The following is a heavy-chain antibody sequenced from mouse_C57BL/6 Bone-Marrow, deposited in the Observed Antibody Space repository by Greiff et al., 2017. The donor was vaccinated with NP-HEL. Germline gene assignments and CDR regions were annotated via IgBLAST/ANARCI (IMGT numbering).Heavy chain of an antibody. CDR2: IHPNSGST. V-gene: IGHV1-64*01. D-gene: IGHD1-1*01. J-gene: IGHJ1*03. CDR3: YYYGSSHWYFDV. CDR1: GYTFTSYW. Sequence: QVQLQQPGAELVKPGASVKLSCKASGYTFTSYWMHWVKQRPGQGLEWIGMIHPNSGSTNYNEKFKSKATLTVDKSSSTAYMQLSSLTSEDSAVYYCYYYGSSHWYFDVWGTGTTVTVSS.